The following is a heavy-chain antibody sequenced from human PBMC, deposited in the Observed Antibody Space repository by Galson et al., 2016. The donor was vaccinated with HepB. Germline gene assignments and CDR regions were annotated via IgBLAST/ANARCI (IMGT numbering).Heavy chain of an antibody. CDR2: INFAGSTA. J-gene: IGHJ2*01. CDR1: GFTFNTYE. V-gene: IGHV3-74*01. Sequence: SLRLSCAASGFTFNTYEMHWVRHTPGKGLVWVSRINFAGSTATYADAAKGRFTISRDNAKNTLFLQMHSLRVEDTGVYYCVRDGGWSFDLWGRGTLVTVSS. CDR3: VRDGGWSFDL.